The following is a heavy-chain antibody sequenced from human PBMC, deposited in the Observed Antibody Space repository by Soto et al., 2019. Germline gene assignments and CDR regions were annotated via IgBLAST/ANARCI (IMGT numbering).Heavy chain of an antibody. V-gene: IGHV1-18*04. J-gene: IGHJ6*02. Sequence: ASVKVSCKASGYTFTGYYMHWVRQAPGQGLEWMGWISAYNGNTNYAQKLQGRVTMTTDTSTSTAYMELRSLRSDDTAVYYCARDDYGDDYYYYGMDVWGQGTTVTVSS. CDR3: ARDDYGDDYYYYGMDV. CDR2: ISAYNGNT. D-gene: IGHD4-17*01. CDR1: GYTFTGYY.